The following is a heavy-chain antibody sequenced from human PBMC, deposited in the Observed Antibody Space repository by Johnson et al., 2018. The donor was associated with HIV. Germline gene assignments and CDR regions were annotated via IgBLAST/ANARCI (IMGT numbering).Heavy chain of an antibody. D-gene: IGHD5-12*01. J-gene: IGHJ3*02. CDR1: AFAFSSYV. V-gene: IGHV3-30*18. CDR3: AKVRGWSDDTFDI. CDR2: VSYDGSKK. Sequence: VQLVESGGGVVQPGGSLRLSCAASAFAFSSYVMHWVRQAPGKGLEWVAIVSYDGSKKYYPDSVKCRFTISRDNSKNTLYLQMNSLRAEDTAVYYCAKVRGWSDDTFDIWGQGTMVTVSS.